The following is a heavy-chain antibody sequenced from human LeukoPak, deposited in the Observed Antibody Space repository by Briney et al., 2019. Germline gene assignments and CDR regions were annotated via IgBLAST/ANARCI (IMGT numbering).Heavy chain of an antibody. V-gene: IGHV1-18*01. CDR3: ARDLGIAVADIHFDY. CDR1: GYTFTSYG. CDR2: ISAYNGNT. J-gene: IGHJ4*02. Sequence: ASVKVSCKASGYTFTSYGISWVRQAPGQGLEWMGWISAYNGNTNYAQKLQGRVTMTTDTSTSTAYMELRSLRSDDTAVYYCARDLGIAVADIHFDYWGQGTLVTVSS. D-gene: IGHD6-19*01.